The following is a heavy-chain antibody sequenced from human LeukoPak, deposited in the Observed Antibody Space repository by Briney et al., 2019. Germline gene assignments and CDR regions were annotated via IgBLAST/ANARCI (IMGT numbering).Heavy chain of an antibody. CDR2: IGTAGDT. Sequence: PGGSLRLSCAASGFTFSSYDMHWVRHATGKGLEWVSAIGTAGDTYYPGSVKGRFTISRENAKNSLYLQMNSLRAGDTAVYYCARGGEKYYDILTGYYNKRDDAFDIWGQGTMVTVSS. J-gene: IGHJ3*02. CDR1: GFTFSSYD. CDR3: ARGGEKYYDILTGYYNKRDDAFDI. D-gene: IGHD3-9*01. V-gene: IGHV3-13*01.